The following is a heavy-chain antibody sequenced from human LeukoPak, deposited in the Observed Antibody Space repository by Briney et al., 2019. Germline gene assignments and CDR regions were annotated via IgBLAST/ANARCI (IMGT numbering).Heavy chain of an antibody. CDR3: ARSSRYYYGSGFAYYYMDV. Sequence: PSETLSLTCTVSGGSISSYYWSWIRQPPGKGLEWIGYIYYSGSTNYNPSLKSRVTISVDTSKNQFSLKLSSVTAADTAVYYCARSSRYYYGSGFAYYYMDVWGKGTTVTVSS. J-gene: IGHJ6*03. V-gene: IGHV4-59*12. CDR1: GGSISSYY. CDR2: IYYSGST. D-gene: IGHD3-10*01.